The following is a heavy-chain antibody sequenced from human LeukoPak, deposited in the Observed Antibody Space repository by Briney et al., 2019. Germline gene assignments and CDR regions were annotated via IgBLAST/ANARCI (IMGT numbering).Heavy chain of an antibody. V-gene: IGHV3-66*02. CDR1: GFTFSSNY. Sequence: GGSLRLSCAASGFTFSSNYMSWVRQAPGKGLEWVSVIYSGGSTYYADSVKGRFTISRDNSKNTLYLQMNSLRAEDTAVYYCARDRCSSTSCHNWFDHWGQGTLVTVSS. CDR3: ARDRCSSTSCHNWFDH. CDR2: IYSGGST. D-gene: IGHD2-2*01. J-gene: IGHJ5*02.